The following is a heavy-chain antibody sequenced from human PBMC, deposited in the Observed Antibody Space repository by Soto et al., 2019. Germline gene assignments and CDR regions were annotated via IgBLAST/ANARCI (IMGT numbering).Heavy chain of an antibody. CDR2: ISGSGGNA. V-gene: IGHV3-23*01. D-gene: IGHD1-26*01. CDR3: AKDGASGSYPPYYYFGMDV. CDR1: GFTFSSYA. Sequence: GSLRLSCAASGFTFSSYAMSWVRQAPGKGLEWVSTISGSGGNAYYADSVKGRFSISRDNSKNTPRLQMNSLRADDTAVYYCAKDGASGSYPPYYYFGMDVWGQGT. J-gene: IGHJ6*02.